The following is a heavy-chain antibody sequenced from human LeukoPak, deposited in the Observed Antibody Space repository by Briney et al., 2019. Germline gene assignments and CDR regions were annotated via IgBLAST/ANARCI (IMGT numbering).Heavy chain of an antibody. CDR1: GDSVSSKSTA. V-gene: IGHV6-1*01. Sequence: KPSQTLSLTCAISGDSVSSKSTAWNWIRQSPSRGLEWLGRTYYRSKWYTGYAVSVKSRITINPDTSKNQFSLQLNSVTPEDTAVYYCARMQGSGWYTSLGRYYYYGMDVWGQGTTVTVSS. J-gene: IGHJ6*02. D-gene: IGHD6-19*01. CDR2: TYYRSKWYT. CDR3: ARMQGSGWYTSLGRYYYYGMDV.